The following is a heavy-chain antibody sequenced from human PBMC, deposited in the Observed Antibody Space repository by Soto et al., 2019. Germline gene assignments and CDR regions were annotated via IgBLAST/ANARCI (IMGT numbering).Heavy chain of an antibody. Sequence: QVQLQQWGAGLLKPSETLSLTCGVYGGSFSGYYWSWIRQPPGKGLEWIGEVNHSGSTNYNPSLKIRVTISVDTSKHQFSLKLSSVTAADPALYYCARKYLPYYGSGSPYGMDVWGQGTTVTVSS. CDR2: VNHSGST. V-gene: IGHV4-34*01. J-gene: IGHJ6*02. D-gene: IGHD3-10*01. CDR1: GGSFSGYY. CDR3: ARKYLPYYGSGSPYGMDV.